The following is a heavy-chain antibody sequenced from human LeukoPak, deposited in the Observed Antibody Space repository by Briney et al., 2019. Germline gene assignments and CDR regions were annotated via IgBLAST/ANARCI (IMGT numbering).Heavy chain of an antibody. CDR3: ARAPLGADPYNWFDP. CDR2: FDPEDGET. D-gene: IGHD6-25*01. Sequence: ASVKVSCKVSGYTLTELSMHWVRQAPGKGLEWMGGFDPEDGETIYAQKFQGRVTMTEDTSTDTAYMELSSLRSEDTAVYYCARAPLGADPYNWFDPWGQGTLVTVSS. J-gene: IGHJ5*02. CDR1: GYTLTELS. V-gene: IGHV1-24*01.